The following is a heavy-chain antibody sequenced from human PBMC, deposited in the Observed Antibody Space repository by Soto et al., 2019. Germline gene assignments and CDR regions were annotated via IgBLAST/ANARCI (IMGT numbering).Heavy chain of an antibody. CDR2: MNSDGSTT. CDR1: GFTFGDNW. Sequence: GGSLRLSCATSGFTFGDNWMHWVRQAPGRGLEWVSRMNSDGSTTNYADSVKGRFTVSRDNAKNTLYLQMNSLRAEDTAVYYCATAEVDYWGPGTLVTVSS. CDR3: ATAEVDY. V-gene: IGHV3-74*01. J-gene: IGHJ4*02.